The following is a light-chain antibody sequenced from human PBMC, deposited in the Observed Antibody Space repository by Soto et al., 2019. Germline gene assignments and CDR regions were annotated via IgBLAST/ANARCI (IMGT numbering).Light chain of an antibody. CDR3: QQYNIWSSIT. CDR1: QSISSK. J-gene: IGKJ5*01. V-gene: IGKV3-15*01. CDR2: GAY. Sequence: ELVMTQSPATLSVSPGERATLSCRARQSISSKVGWYQQKPGQAPRLLIYGAYTRATGVPPRFSGSGSGTEYTLTISSLQSDDFAVYYCQQYNIWSSITFGQGTRLEIK.